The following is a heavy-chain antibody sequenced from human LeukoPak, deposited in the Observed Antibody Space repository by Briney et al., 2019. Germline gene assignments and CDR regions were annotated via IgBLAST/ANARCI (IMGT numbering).Heavy chain of an antibody. Sequence: GGSLRLSCAASGFTFSSYAMSWVRQAPGKGLEWVSAISGSGGSTYYADSVKGRFTISRDNAKNSLYLQMNSLRAEDTAVYYCARAGIGYSVGWFDPWGQGTLVTVSS. V-gene: IGHV3-23*01. J-gene: IGHJ5*02. CDR1: GFTFSSYA. CDR3: ARAGIGYSVGWFDP. D-gene: IGHD3-22*01. CDR2: ISGSGGST.